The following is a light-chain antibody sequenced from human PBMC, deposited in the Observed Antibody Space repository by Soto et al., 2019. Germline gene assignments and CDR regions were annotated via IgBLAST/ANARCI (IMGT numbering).Light chain of an antibody. CDR2: GDN. V-gene: IGLV1-44*01. CDR1: SSNIGSHP. Sequence: QSLLTQPPSASGTPGQRVTISCSGSSSNIGSHPVNWYQQLPGTAPKLLLYGDNQRPSGVPDRFSASKSGASASLAISGLQSEDEATYYCASWDNSLNGLYVFGAGTKVTVL. CDR3: ASWDNSLNGLYV. J-gene: IGLJ1*01.